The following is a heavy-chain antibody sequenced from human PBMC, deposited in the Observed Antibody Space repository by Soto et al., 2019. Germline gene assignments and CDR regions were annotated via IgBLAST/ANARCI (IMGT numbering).Heavy chain of an antibody. CDR1: GFSFSTYG. Sequence: PGGSLRLSCAASGFSFSTYGMHWVRQAPGKGLEWVAFISNDGSNKYYADSVKGRFTISRDNSKNTLYLQMNSLRAEDTAVYYCAKVWSGSQTRGYYYYYGMDVWGQGTTVTVSS. D-gene: IGHD3-3*01. CDR2: ISNDGSNK. CDR3: AKVWSGSQTRGYYYYYGMDV. V-gene: IGHV3-30*18. J-gene: IGHJ6*02.